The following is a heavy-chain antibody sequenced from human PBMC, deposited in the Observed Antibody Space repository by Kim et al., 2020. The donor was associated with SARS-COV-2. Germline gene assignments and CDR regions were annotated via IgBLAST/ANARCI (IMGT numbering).Heavy chain of an antibody. Sequence: SVKVSCKASGGTFSSYAISWVRQAPGQGLEWMGRIIPILGIANYAQKFQGRVTITADKSTSTAYMELSSLRSEDTAVYYCARAPEGYYDSSGYAGAFDIWGQGTMVTVSS. D-gene: IGHD3-22*01. CDR2: IIPILGIA. CDR1: GGTFSSYA. V-gene: IGHV1-69*04. CDR3: ARAPEGYYDSSGYAGAFDI. J-gene: IGHJ3*02.